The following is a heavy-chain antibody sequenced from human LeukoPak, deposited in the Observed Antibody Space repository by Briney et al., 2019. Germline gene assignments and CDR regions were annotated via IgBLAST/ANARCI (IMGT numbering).Heavy chain of an antibody. J-gene: IGHJ5*02. D-gene: IGHD5-18*01. Sequence: GGSLRLSCAASGFTFRSYGMHWVRQAPGKGLEWVAFIRYDESDKDYADSVKGRFTISRDNAKNSLYLQMNSLRAEDTAVYYCARDLRGYSYGTWGQGTLVTVSS. CDR1: GFTFRSYG. V-gene: IGHV3-30*02. CDR3: ARDLRGYSYGT. CDR2: IRYDESDK.